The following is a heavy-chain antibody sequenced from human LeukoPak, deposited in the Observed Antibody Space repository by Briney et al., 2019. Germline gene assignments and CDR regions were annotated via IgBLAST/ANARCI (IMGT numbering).Heavy chain of an antibody. J-gene: IGHJ6*02. CDR2: IYYSGST. V-gene: IGHV4-59*01. CDR3: ARGGSGWYNYYYYYGMDV. CDR1: GGSFSGYY. D-gene: IGHD6-19*01. Sequence: SETLSLTCAVYGGSFSGYYWSWIRQPPGKGLEWIGYIYYSGSTNYNPSLKSRVTISVDTSKNQFSLKLSSVTAADTAVYYCARGGSGWYNYYYYYGMDVWGQGTTVTVSS.